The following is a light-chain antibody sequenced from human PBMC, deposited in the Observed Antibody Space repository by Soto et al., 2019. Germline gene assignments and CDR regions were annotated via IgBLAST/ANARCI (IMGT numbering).Light chain of an antibody. V-gene: IGLV1-40*01. J-gene: IGLJ2*01. Sequence: QSVLTQPPSVSGAPGQTVTISCTGSGSNIGAGYDVHWYQQRPGTAPKLLIYVNTIRPSGVPDRFSGSKSGTSASLAITVLKADDEADYYCQSHDSSLRSSIFGGGTKLTVL. CDR2: VNT. CDR3: QSHDSSLRSSI. CDR1: GSNIGAGYD.